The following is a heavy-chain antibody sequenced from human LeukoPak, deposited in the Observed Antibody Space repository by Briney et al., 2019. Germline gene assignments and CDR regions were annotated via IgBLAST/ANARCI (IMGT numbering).Heavy chain of an antibody. D-gene: IGHD6-6*01. Sequence: GGSLRLSCAASGFTFDDYAMHWVRQAPGKGLVWVSRINSDGSSTSYADSVKGRFTISRDDAKNTLYLQINSLRAEDTAVYYCARVLIAARQQAFDYWGQGTLVTVSS. J-gene: IGHJ4*02. CDR1: GFTFDDYA. CDR3: ARVLIAARQQAFDY. V-gene: IGHV3-74*01. CDR2: INSDGSST.